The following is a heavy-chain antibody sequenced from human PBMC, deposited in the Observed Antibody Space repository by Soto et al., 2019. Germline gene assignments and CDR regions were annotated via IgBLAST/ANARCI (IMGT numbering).Heavy chain of an antibody. D-gene: IGHD5-18*01. CDR2: ISYDGSNK. CDR1: GFTFSSYG. V-gene: IGHV3-30*18. J-gene: IGHJ4*02. Sequence: PGGSLRLSCAASGFTFSSYGMHWVRQAPGKGLEWVAVISYDGSNKYYADSVKGRFTISRDNSKNTLYLQMNSLRAEDTAVYYCAKDLSAMVSFVFDYWGQGTLVTVSS. CDR3: AKDLSAMVSFVFDY.